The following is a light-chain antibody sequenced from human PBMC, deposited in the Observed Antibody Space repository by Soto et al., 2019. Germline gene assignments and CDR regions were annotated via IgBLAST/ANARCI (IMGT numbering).Light chain of an antibody. J-gene: IGKJ5*01. CDR1: QSVSSN. V-gene: IGKV3-15*01. Sequence: EVVMTQSPATLSVSPGERATLSCRASQSVSSNLAWYQQKPGQAPRLLIYGASTRATGIPARFSGSGSGTEFTLTISILQSEDFAVYYCHQYNNWLSITFGPGTRLEIK. CDR3: HQYNNWLSIT. CDR2: GAS.